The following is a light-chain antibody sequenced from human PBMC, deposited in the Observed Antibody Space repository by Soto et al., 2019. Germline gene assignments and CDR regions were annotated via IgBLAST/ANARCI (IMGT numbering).Light chain of an antibody. J-gene: IGKJ1*01. CDR1: QSISTL. Sequence: DIQMTQSPSSLSASVGDRVSVTCRASQSISTLLNWYQQRPGEAPKLLIYAASSLQSGVPSRFSGSGSGADFTLTIGSLQPEDFATYYCQQSYTTPRTLGQGTKVEVK. CDR3: QQSYTTPRT. V-gene: IGKV1-39*01. CDR2: AAS.